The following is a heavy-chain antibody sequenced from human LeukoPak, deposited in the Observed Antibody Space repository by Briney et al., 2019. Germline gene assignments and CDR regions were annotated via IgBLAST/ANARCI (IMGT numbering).Heavy chain of an antibody. CDR3: VKNAGTSFTVHAFDI. V-gene: IGHV3-7*03. D-gene: IGHD3-10*01. Sequence: PGGSLRLSCAASGFTFTSYWMSWVREAPGKGLEWVATIKQDGSEKYNVDSVKGRFTISRDNSKNTLYLHMNSLRAEDTAVFYCVKNAGTSFTVHAFDIWGQGTMVTVSS. CDR2: IKQDGSEK. J-gene: IGHJ3*02. CDR1: GFTFTSYW.